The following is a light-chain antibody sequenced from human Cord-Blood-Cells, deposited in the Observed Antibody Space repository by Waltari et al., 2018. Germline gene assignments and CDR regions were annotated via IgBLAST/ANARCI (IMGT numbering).Light chain of an antibody. CDR3: QQYNSYSWT. CDR2: DAS. Sequence: DIQMTQSPSTLSASVRDRVTLTCRASQSISSWLAWYQQKPGNAPKLLIYDASSLESGGPSRFSGSGSGTEFTLTISSLQPDDFATYYCQQYNSYSWTFGQGTKVEIK. CDR1: QSISSW. V-gene: IGKV1-5*01. J-gene: IGKJ1*01.